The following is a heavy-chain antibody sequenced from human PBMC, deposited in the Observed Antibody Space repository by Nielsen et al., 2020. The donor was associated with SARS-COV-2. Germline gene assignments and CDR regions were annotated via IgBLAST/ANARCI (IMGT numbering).Heavy chain of an antibody. CDR3: ARSSVFYDSSGYSFDY. Sequence: ASVKVSCKASGYTFTSYYMHWVRQAPGQGLEWMGIINPSGGSTSYAQKFQGRVTMTRDTSTSTVYMELSSLRSEDTAVYYCARSSVFYDSSGYSFDYWGQGTLVTVSS. CDR2: INPSGGST. V-gene: IGHV1-46*01. CDR1: GYTFTSYY. D-gene: IGHD3-22*01. J-gene: IGHJ4*02.